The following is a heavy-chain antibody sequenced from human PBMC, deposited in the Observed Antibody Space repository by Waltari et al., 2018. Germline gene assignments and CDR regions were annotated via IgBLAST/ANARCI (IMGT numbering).Heavy chain of an antibody. CDR1: GYTFTCYY. Sequence: QVQLVQLGAAVRKPGASVKATCKASGYTFTCYYMLWVLQVPRNWLEWMGRINPNSGGTNYAKKFQGRVTMTRDTSISTAYMELSRLRSDDTAVYYCARGGTVDSSGHDAFDIWGQGTMVTVSS. CDR2: INPNSGGT. J-gene: IGHJ3*02. V-gene: IGHV1-2*06. D-gene: IGHD3-22*01. CDR3: ARGGTVDSSGHDAFDI.